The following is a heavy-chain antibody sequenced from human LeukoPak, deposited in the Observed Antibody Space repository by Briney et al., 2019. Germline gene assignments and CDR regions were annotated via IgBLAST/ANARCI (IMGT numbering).Heavy chain of an antibody. CDR1: GLTFSSYG. D-gene: IGHD3-9*01. V-gene: IGHV3-33*01. J-gene: IGHJ6*02. CDR3: AREKEIFSGMDV. CDR2: IWYDGSNK. Sequence: GSLRLSCAVSGLTFSSYGMHWVRHAPGKGLEWVAVIWYDGSNKYYADSVKGRLTTSKDNSKSTLYLQMNSRRAENTAVYYCAREKEIFSGMDVWGQGTTVTVSS.